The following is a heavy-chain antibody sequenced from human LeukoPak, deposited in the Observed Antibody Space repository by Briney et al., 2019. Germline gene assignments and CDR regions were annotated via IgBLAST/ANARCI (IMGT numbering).Heavy chain of an antibody. CDR1: GGTFSSYA. Sequence: SVKVSCKASGGTFSSYAISWVRQAPGQGLEWMGRIIPILGTANYAQKFQGRVTITTDESTSTAYMELSSLRSEDTAVYYCARKAYGDYDYWGQGTLVTVSS. CDR2: IIPILGTA. CDR3: ARKAYGDYDY. V-gene: IGHV1-69*11. J-gene: IGHJ4*02. D-gene: IGHD4-17*01.